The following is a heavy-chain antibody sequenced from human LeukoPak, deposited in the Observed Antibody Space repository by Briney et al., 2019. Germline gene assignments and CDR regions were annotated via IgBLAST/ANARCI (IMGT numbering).Heavy chain of an antibody. CDR2: IIPIFGTA. CDR3: ASPPGYCSSTSRNGAFDI. Sequence: SVKVSCKASGGTFSSYAISWVRQAPGQGLEWMGGIIPIFGTANYAQKFQGRVTITTDESTSTAYMELSGLRSEDTAVYYCASPPGYCSSTSRNGAFDIWGQGTMVTVSS. D-gene: IGHD2-2*01. CDR1: GGTFSSYA. V-gene: IGHV1-69*05. J-gene: IGHJ3*02.